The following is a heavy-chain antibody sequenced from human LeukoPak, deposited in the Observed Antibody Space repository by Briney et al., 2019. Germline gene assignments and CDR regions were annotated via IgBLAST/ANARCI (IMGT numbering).Heavy chain of an antibody. V-gene: IGHV4-59*08. CDR3: ARLTPIVGTTDYFDY. CDR1: GASISNYY. CDR2: ISNRGIT. J-gene: IGHJ4*02. Sequence: SETLSLTCTVSGASISNYYWSWIRQPPGKGPEWIGYISNRGITNYNPSLKSRVTISVDTSNNQFSLKLNSVTAADTALYFCARLTPIVGTTDYFDYWGQGTLVTVSS. D-gene: IGHD1-26*01.